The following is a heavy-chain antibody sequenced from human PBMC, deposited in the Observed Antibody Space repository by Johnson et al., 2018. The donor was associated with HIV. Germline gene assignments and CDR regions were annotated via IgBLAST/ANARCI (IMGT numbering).Heavy chain of an antibody. D-gene: IGHD1-1*01. Sequence: VQLVESGGGLVQRGGSLRLSCAASGFTFDDYGMSWVRQAPGKGLEWVSGISWNSGSIGHADSVKGRFTISRDNAKNSLYLQMNSLRAEDTAVYYCARGDGYRRAFDIWGQGTMVTVSS. CDR2: ISWNSGSI. CDR3: ARGDGYRRAFDI. V-gene: IGHV3-20*04. CDR1: GFTFDDYG. J-gene: IGHJ3*02.